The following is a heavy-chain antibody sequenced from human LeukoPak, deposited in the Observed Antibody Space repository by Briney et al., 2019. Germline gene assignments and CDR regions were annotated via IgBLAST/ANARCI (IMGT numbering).Heavy chain of an antibody. Sequence: GGSLRLSCAASGFTFSSYSMNWVRQAPGKGLGWVSSISSSSSYIYYADSVKGRFTISRDNAKNSLYLQMNSLRAEDTAVYYCAGRTDAFDIWGQGTMVTVSS. CDR2: ISSSSSYI. D-gene: IGHD1-1*01. V-gene: IGHV3-21*01. CDR1: GFTFSSYS. CDR3: AGRTDAFDI. J-gene: IGHJ3*02.